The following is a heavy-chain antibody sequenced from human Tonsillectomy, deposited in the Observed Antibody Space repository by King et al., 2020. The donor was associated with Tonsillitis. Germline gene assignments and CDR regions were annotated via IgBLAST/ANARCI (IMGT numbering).Heavy chain of an antibody. J-gene: IGHJ2*01. CDR1: GFIFSDYY. V-gene: IGHV3-11*01. CDR3: ARENGWFFDV. Sequence: VQLVESGGGLVKPGGSLRLACEASGFIFSDYYMSWVRQAPGKGLGWVSYISIAGDSRYSADSVKGRFTVSRDKAANSMYLQTSGLRVDDTAVYFCARENGWFFDVWGRGTLVTVSS. CDR2: ISIAGDSR. D-gene: IGHD2-8*01.